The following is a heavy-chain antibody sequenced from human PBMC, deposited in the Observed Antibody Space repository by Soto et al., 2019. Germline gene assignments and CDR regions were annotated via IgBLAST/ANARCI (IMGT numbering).Heavy chain of an antibody. CDR2: ISYDGRDK. Sequence: GGSLRLSCAASGFIFSSYGIHWVRQAPAKGLEWVAVISYDGRDKYYADSVKGRFTISRDNSKNTLYLLMNSLRAEDTAVYYCAKDFGISYYYYGMDVWGQGTTVTVSS. CDR1: GFIFSSYG. CDR3: AKDFGISYYYYGMDV. J-gene: IGHJ6*02. D-gene: IGHD3-10*01. V-gene: IGHV3-30*18.